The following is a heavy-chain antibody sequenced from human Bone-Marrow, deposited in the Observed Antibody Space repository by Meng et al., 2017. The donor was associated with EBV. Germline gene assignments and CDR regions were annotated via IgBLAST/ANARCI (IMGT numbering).Heavy chain of an antibody. CDR3: ARDPGYAGYFDY. J-gene: IGHJ4*02. V-gene: IGHV1-69*01. Sequence: QVQLVQSGGEGKKPGASVKVSCKASGGTFSSYAISWVRQAPGQGLEWMGGIIPIFGTANYAQKFQGRVTITADESTSTAYMELSSLRSEDTAVYYCARDPGYAGYFDYWGQGTLVTVSS. D-gene: IGHD5-12*01. CDR1: GGTFSSYA. CDR2: IIPIFGTA.